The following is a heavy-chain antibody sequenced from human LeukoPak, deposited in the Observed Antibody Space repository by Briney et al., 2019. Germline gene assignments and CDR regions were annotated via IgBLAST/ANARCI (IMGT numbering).Heavy chain of an antibody. D-gene: IGHD3-3*02. CDR1: GGTFNSYA. Sequence: GSSVKVSCKPTGGTFNSYAITWVRQAPGQGLEYMGLIVPQFGTPNYARNFQGRVSITADKSTNTVHMELTSLRSEDTAVYFCAREAIPFLANLSVNYWHLDLWGRGSLVTVSS. V-gene: IGHV1-69*06. CDR3: AREAIPFLANLSVNYWHLDL. J-gene: IGHJ2*01. CDR2: IVPQFGTP.